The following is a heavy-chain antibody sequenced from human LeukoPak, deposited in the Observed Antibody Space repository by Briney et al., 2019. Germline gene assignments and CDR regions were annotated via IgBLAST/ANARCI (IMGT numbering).Heavy chain of an antibody. V-gene: IGHV3-23*01. CDR1: GFIFSDYA. CDR3: AKGLDLRVPAATPFES. CDR2: GSGRGGTI. D-gene: IGHD2-2*01. J-gene: IGHJ4*02. Sequence: PGGSLRLSCTASGFIFSDYAMTWVRQAPGKGLEWVSSVGGSGRGGTIYYGDSVVKGRFTISRDNSKNTLYLQMKSLRAEDTAIYYCAKGLDLRVPAATPFESWGQGNLVTVSS.